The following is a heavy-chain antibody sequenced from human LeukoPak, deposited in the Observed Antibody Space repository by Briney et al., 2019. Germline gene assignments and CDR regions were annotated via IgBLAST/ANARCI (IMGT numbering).Heavy chain of an antibody. CDR1: GGPISSSSSIC. Sequence: KPSETLSLTCAVSGGPISSSSSICWTWVRQPPGKGLEWIGEIYHSGATNYNPSLKSRVTMLLDKSKNQFSLKLNSVTAADTAVYYCARNGGNSDYDYWGQGTLVTVSA. D-gene: IGHD4-23*01. CDR2: IYHSGAT. CDR3: ARNGGNSDYDY. J-gene: IGHJ4*02. V-gene: IGHV4-4*02.